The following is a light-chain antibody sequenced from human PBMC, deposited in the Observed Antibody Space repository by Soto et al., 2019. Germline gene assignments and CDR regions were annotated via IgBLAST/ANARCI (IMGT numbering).Light chain of an antibody. V-gene: IGLV1-40*01. CDR1: TSNIGARYD. J-gene: IGLJ2*01. CDR3: QSYDRSLSGAV. CDR2: ANN. Sequence: QSVLTQPPSVSGAPGQRVTISCTGSTSNIGARYDVHWYQHLPGTAPKLLIYANNNRPSGVPDRFSGSKSGTSASLAITGLQAEDEADYYCQSYDRSLSGAVFGGGIQLTVL.